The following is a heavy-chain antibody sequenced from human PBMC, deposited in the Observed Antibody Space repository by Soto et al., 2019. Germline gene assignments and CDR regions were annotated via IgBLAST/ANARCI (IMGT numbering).Heavy chain of an antibody. V-gene: IGHV3-7*01. D-gene: IGHD2-2*01. CDR1: GFTFSSYW. J-gene: IGHJ4*02. CDR3: ARAPPDIVVVPAAMDY. CDR2: IKQDGSEK. Sequence: PGGSLRLSCAASGFTFSSYWMSWVRQAPGKGLEWVANIKQDGSEKYYADSVKGRFTISRDNSKNTLYLQMNSLRAEDTAVYYCARAPPDIVVVPAAMDYWGQGTLVTVSS.